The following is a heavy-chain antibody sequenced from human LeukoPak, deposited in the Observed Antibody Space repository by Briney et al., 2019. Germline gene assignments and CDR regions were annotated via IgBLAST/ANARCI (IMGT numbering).Heavy chain of an antibody. CDR1: GYSISSGYY. V-gene: IGHV4-38-2*01. Sequence: PSETLSLTCAVSGYSISSGYYWGWIRPPPGKGLKWIGSIYQSGSTYYNPSLKSRVTISVDTSKNQFSLKLSSVTAADTAVYYCARGPSIGYCTNGVCYKIDYWGQGTLVTVSS. D-gene: IGHD2-8*01. CDR2: IYQSGST. CDR3: ARGPSIGYCTNGVCYKIDY. J-gene: IGHJ4*02.